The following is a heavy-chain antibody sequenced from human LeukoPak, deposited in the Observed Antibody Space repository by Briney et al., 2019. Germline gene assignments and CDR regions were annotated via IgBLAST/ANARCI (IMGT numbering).Heavy chain of an antibody. D-gene: IGHD5-12*01. CDR1: GGSISSSSYY. V-gene: IGHV4-39*07. CDR2: IYYSGST. J-gene: IGHJ4*02. CDR3: ARGISTFSGYDFDFDY. Sequence: SETLSLTCTVSGGSISSSSYYWGWIRQPPGKGLEWIGSIYYSGSTYYNPSLKSRVTISVDTSKNQFSLKLSSVTAADTAVYYCARGISTFSGYDFDFDYWGQGTLVTVSS.